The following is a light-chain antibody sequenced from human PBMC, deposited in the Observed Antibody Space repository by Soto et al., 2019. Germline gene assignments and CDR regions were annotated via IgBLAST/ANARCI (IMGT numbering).Light chain of an antibody. CDR1: QSISSY. V-gene: IGKV3-11*01. CDR2: DAF. CDR3: QQRGNWPPT. J-gene: IGKJ3*01. Sequence: EIVLTQSPATPSLSPGERATLSYRASQSISSYLAWYQQKPGQAPRLLIYDAFNRATGIPARFSGSGSGTDFTLTISSLEPEDFAVYYCQQRGNWPPTFGPGTKVDIK.